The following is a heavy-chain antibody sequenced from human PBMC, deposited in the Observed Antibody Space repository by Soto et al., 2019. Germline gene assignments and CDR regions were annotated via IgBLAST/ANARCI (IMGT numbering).Heavy chain of an antibody. Sequence: QVQLVQSGAEVKKPGSSVKVSCKASGGTFSSYAISWVRQAPGQGLEWMGGIIPIFGTANYAQKFQGRVTITADESTSTAYMELSSLRSEDTAVYYCARDQLDCSGGSCYDLYYYYGMDVWGQGTTVTVSS. J-gene: IGHJ6*02. V-gene: IGHV1-69*12. CDR1: GGTFSSYA. CDR2: IIPIFGTA. CDR3: ARDQLDCSGGSCYDLYYYYGMDV. D-gene: IGHD2-15*01.